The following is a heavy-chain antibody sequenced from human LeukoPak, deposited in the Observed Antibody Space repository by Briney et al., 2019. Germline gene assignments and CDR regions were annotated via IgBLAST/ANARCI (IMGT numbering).Heavy chain of an antibody. V-gene: IGHV4-39*02. Sequence: SETLSLTCTVSGGSISSSSYYWGWIRQPPGKGLEWIGSIYYSGSTYYNPSLKSRVTISVDTSKNQFSLKLSSATAADTAVYYCARDGGDFWSGYYVYWGQGTLVTVSS. D-gene: IGHD3-3*01. CDR2: IYYSGST. J-gene: IGHJ4*02. CDR1: GGSISSSSYY. CDR3: ARDGGDFWSGYYVY.